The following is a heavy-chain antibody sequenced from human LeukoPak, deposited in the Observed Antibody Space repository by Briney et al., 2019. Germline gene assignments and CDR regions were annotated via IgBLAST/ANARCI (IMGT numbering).Heavy chain of an antibody. V-gene: IGHV3-53*05. CDR2: IYSGGST. CDR1: GFTVSSNY. D-gene: IGHD5-18*01. CDR3: AKARGYSYGPFAY. J-gene: IGHJ4*02. Sequence: GGSLRLSCAASGFTVSSNYMSWVRQAPGKGLEWVSVIYSGGSTYYADSVKGRFTISRDNAKNSLYLQMNSLRAEDTALYYCAKARGYSYGPFAYWGQGTLVTVSS.